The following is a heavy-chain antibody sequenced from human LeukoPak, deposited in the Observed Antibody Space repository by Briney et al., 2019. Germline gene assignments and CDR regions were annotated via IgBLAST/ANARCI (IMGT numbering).Heavy chain of an antibody. J-gene: IGHJ4*02. CDR3: VRGRSSSFVFDY. D-gene: IGHD6-13*01. CDR1: GGSFSGYY. CDR2: INHSGST. V-gene: IGHV4-34*01. Sequence: KSSETPSLTCAVYGGSFSGYYWSWIRQPPGKGLEWIGEINHSGSTNYNPSLKSRVTISVDTSKNQFSLKLSSVTAADTAVYYCVRGRSSSFVFDYWGQGTLVTVSS.